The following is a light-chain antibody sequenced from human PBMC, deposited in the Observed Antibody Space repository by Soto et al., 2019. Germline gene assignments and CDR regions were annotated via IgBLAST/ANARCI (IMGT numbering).Light chain of an antibody. V-gene: IGLV2-14*01. CDR3: SSYTSSRAYV. Sequence: QSALTQPASVSGSPGQSITISCTGTSSDVGGYNYVSWYQQQSGKAPKLMIHEVSNRPSGVSSRFSGSKSGNTASLTISGLHAEDDADYYCSSYTSSRAYVFGIGTKVTVL. CDR1: SSDVGGYNY. CDR2: EVS. J-gene: IGLJ1*01.